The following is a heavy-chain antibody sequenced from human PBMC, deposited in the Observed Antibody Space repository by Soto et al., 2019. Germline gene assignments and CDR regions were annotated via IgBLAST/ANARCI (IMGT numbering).Heavy chain of an antibody. CDR1: GFTFSTYA. V-gene: IGHV3-23*01. CDR3: GKDLSTWLGLGLGQ. D-gene: IGHD3-16*01. J-gene: IGHJ4*02. Sequence: EVQLLESGGGSVQPGGSLRLSCAGSGFTFSTYAMSWVRQAPGKGLEWVSATSGAGDTTYYADSVEGRFTIYRDNSKNTLYLQMKSMRAEDTAVYYCGKDLSTWLGLGLGQWGQGTLVTVSP. CDR2: TSGAGDTT.